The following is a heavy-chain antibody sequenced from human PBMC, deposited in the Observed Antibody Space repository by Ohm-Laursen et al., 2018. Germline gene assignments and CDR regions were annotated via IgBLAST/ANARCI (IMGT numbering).Heavy chain of an antibody. V-gene: IGHV2-26*01. D-gene: IGHD3-22*01. Sequence: PTQTLTLTRTVSGFSLSNARMGVSWIRQPPGKALEWLAHIFSNDEKSYSTSLKSRLTISKDTSKSQVVLTMTNMDPVDTATYYCARNYDSSGYYFSLDYWGQGTLVTVSS. CDR1: GFSLSNARMG. J-gene: IGHJ4*02. CDR3: ARNYDSSGYYFSLDY. CDR2: IFSNDEK.